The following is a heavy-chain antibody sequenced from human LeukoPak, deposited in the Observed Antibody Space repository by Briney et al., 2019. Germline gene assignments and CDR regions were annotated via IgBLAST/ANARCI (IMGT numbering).Heavy chain of an antibody. J-gene: IGHJ1*01. Sequence: PGGSLRLSCAASGFTFSSYEMNWVRQAPGKGLEWVSYISSSGSTIYYADSVKGRFTISRDNAKNSLYLQMNSLREEDTAVYYCARATGKSGPWDFQHWGQGTLVTVSS. CDR1: GFTFSSYE. CDR2: ISSSGSTI. D-gene: IGHD3-3*01. V-gene: IGHV3-48*03. CDR3: ARATGKSGPWDFQH.